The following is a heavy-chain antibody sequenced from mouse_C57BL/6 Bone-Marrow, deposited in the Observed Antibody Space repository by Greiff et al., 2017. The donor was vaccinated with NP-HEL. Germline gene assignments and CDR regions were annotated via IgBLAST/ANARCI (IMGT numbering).Heavy chain of an antibody. CDR2: IYPGDGDT. CDR1: GYAFSSSW. D-gene: IGHD2-2*01. V-gene: IGHV1-82*01. CDR3: ARRATMVRVYAMDY. J-gene: IGHJ4*01. Sequence: QVQLQQSGPELVKPGASVKISCKASGYAFSSSWMNWVKQRPGKGLEWIGRIYPGDGDTNYNGKFKGKATLTAGKSSSTAYMQLSSLTSEDSAVYFCARRATMVRVYAMDYWGQGTSVTVSS.